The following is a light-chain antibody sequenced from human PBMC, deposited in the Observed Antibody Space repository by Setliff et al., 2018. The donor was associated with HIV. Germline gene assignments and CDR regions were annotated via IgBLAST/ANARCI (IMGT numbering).Light chain of an antibody. V-gene: IGLV2-14*02. Sequence: ALTQPASVSGSPGQSITISCTGTTSDIGNFNLVSWYQEHPGKAPKLMIYDVSKRPSGVSNRFSGSKSGNTASLTISGLQAEDEADYHCSSYTGRSTFVFGTGTKVTVL. CDR2: DVS. CDR1: TSDIGNFNL. J-gene: IGLJ1*01. CDR3: SSYTGRSTFV.